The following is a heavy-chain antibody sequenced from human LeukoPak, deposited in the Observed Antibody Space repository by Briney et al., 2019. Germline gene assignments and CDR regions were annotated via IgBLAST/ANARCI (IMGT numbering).Heavy chain of an antibody. CDR3: AKVPNYYGSGSQGYFDY. Sequence: GGSLRLSCAASGFTFSSYAMNWVRQAPGKGLEWVSTIGAGGHSTYYADSVKGRFTISRDNSKNTLYLQMNSLRADDTAVYYCAKVPNYYGSGSQGYFDYWGQGNPGHRLL. V-gene: IGHV3-23*01. CDR1: GFTFSSYA. J-gene: IGHJ4*02. D-gene: IGHD3-10*01. CDR2: IGAGGHST.